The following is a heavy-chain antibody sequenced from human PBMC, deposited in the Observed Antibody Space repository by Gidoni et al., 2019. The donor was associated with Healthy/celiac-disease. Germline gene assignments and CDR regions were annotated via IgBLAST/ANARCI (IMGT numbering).Heavy chain of an antibody. CDR1: GYTLTELS. Sequence: QVRLVQSGAAVKKPGASVTVSCKVSGYTLTELSMHWVRQAPGKGLEWMGGFDPEDGETIYAQKFQGRVTMTEDTSTDTAYMELSSLRSEDTAVYYCATYPIDIVVVPAAIRSKWFDPWGQGTLVTVSS. V-gene: IGHV1-24*01. CDR3: ATYPIDIVVVPAAIRSKWFDP. J-gene: IGHJ5*02. D-gene: IGHD2-2*02. CDR2: FDPEDGET.